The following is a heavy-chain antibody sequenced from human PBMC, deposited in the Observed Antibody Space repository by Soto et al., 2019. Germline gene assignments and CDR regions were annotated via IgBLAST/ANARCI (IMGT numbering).Heavy chain of an antibody. D-gene: IGHD2-15*01. V-gene: IGHV4-61*01. Sequence: SETLSLTCTFSVGSVISGSYYWSWIRQPPGKGLEWIGYIYYSGSTNYNPSLKSRVTISVDTSKNQFSLKLSSVTAADTAVYYCARDQERGTHGMDVWGQGTTVTVSS. CDR2: IYYSGST. CDR3: ARDQERGTHGMDV. J-gene: IGHJ6*02. CDR1: VGSVISGSYY.